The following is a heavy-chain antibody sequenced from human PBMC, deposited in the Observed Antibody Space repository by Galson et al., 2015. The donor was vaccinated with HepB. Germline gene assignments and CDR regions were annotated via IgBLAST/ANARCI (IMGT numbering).Heavy chain of an antibody. CDR2: INHSGST. D-gene: IGHD5-12*01. J-gene: IGHJ3*02. CDR3: ARGLRLGKGAFDI. Sequence: SETLSLTCAVYGGSFSGYYWSWIRQPPGRGLEWIGEINHSGSTNYNPSLKSRVTISVDTSKNQFSLKLSSVTAADTAVYYCARGLRLGKGAFDIWGQGTMVTVSS. CDR1: GGSFSGYY. V-gene: IGHV4-34*01.